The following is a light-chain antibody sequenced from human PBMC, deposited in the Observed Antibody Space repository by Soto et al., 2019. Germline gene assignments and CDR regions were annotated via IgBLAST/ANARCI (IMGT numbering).Light chain of an antibody. CDR2: DVS. CDR3: SSYTSSSTYV. CDR1: SSDVGGYNF. Sequence: VLTQPASVSGSPGQSITISCTGTSSDVGGYNFVSWYQQHPGKAPKLMIYDVSNRPSGVSNRFSGSKSGNTASLTISGLQAEDEADYYCSSYTSSSTYVFGTGTKVTVL. V-gene: IGLV2-14*03. J-gene: IGLJ1*01.